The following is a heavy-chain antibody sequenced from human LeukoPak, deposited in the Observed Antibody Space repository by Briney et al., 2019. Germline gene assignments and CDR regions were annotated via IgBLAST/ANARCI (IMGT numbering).Heavy chain of an antibody. D-gene: IGHD2-2*01. CDR2: IKSKTDGGTT. Sequence: GGSLRLSCAASGFTFSNAWMSWVRQAPGKGLEWVGRIKSKTDGGTTDCAAPVKGRFTISRDDSKNTLYLQMNSLKTEDTAVYYCTTTSYCSSSSCYYYYMDVWGKGTTVTVSS. J-gene: IGHJ6*03. CDR3: TTTSYCSSSSCYYYYMDV. V-gene: IGHV3-15*01. CDR1: GFTFSNAW.